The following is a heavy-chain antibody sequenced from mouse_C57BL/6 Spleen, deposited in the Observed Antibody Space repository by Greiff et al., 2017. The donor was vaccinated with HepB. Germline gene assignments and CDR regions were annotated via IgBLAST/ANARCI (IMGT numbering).Heavy chain of an antibody. Sequence: QVQLKQPGAELVKPGASVKLSCKASGYTFTSYWMHWVKQRPGRGLEWIGRIDPNSGGTKYNEKFKSKATLTVDKPSSTAYMQLSSLTSEDSAVYYCATYGYDGFAYWGQGTLVTVSA. CDR3: ATYGYDGFAY. J-gene: IGHJ3*01. CDR1: GYTFTSYW. V-gene: IGHV1-72*01. D-gene: IGHD2-2*01. CDR2: IDPNSGGT.